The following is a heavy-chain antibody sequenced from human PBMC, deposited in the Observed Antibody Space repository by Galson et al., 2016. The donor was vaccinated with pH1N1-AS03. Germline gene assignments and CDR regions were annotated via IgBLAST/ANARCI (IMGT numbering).Heavy chain of an antibody. CDR3: AKGFSASPSGTFDV. D-gene: IGHD2-2*01. V-gene: IGHV1-69*04. CDR1: GGTFSTYA. Sequence: SVKVSCKVSGGTFSTYATSWVRQAPGQGLEWMGRIIPMLDIPDYAQKFQVRVTITADKSTSTSYMELTNLRSEDTALYFCAKGFSASPSGTFDVWGQGTMVTVSS. CDR2: IIPMLDIP. J-gene: IGHJ3*01.